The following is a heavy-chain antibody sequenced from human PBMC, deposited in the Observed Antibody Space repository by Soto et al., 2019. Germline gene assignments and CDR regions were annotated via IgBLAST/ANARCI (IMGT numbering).Heavy chain of an antibody. CDR3: ARLNGYCISTNCHGYYGMDV. Sequence: SSETMSLTCPVSGGSMISYYWSWLRKHPGRGLEWIGFIYYAGSTKYNPSLNSRVTISVDTSKNQFSLRLTSVTAADTAVYYCARLNGYCISTNCHGYYGMDVWGQGTTVTVSS. V-gene: IGHV4-59*08. J-gene: IGHJ6*02. CDR2: IYYAGST. CDR1: GGSMISYY. D-gene: IGHD2-2*03.